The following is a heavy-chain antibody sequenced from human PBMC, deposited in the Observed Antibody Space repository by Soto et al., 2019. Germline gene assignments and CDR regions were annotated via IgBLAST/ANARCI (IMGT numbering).Heavy chain of an antibody. CDR1: GYTFTSYA. V-gene: IGHV7-4-1*01. CDR2: INTNTGNP. J-gene: IGHJ6*02. Sequence: ASVKVSCKASGYTFTSYAINWVRQAPGQGLEWMGWINTNTGNPTYAQGFTGRFVFSLDTSVSTAYLQICSLKAEDTAVYYCARDEGGFIAVAGTKVYYYGMDVWGQGTTVTVSS. CDR3: ARDEGGFIAVAGTKVYYYGMDV. D-gene: IGHD6-19*01.